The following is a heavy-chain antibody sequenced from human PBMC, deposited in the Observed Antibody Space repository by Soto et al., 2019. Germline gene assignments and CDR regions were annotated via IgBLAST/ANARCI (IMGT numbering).Heavy chain of an antibody. CDR1: GNTFTGYY. D-gene: IGHD2-2*01. CDR3: ARGPTHGSSTSCRYVGMYV. J-gene: IGHJ6*02. CDR2: INPNSGGT. Sequence: GAAVKASCKDSGNTFTGYYMHWVRQAPGQGLEWMGWINPNSGGTNYAQKFQGRVTMTRDTSISTAYMELSRLRSDDTAVYYCARGPTHGSSTSCRYVGMYVPGQGTRVTVYS. V-gene: IGHV1-2*02.